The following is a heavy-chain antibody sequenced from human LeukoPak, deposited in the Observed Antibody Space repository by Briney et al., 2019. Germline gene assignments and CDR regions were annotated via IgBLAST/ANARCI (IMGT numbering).Heavy chain of an antibody. J-gene: IGHJ6*03. CDR2: INPIGGST. CDR3: ARGHSITMVRGGPRYYSMHV. D-gene: IGHD3-10*01. CDR1: GYTFTSYY. Sequence: ASGKVSCKASGYTFTSYYIHWVRQAPGQGREWMGLINPIGGSTNYAQKFQGRVTMTRDTSTSTVYMKRISLIAEATAVYYCARGHSITMVRGGPRYYSMHVWGKGTTVTISS. V-gene: IGHV1-46*01.